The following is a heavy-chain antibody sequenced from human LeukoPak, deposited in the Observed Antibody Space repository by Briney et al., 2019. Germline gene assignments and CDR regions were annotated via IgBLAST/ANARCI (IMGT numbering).Heavy chain of an antibody. CDR2: ITKSGGST. V-gene: IGHV3-23*01. Sequence: GGSLRLSGAASGFTFSNYAVTWVRQAPGKGLEWVSTITKSGGSTYYADSVKGRFTISRDNSKNTLYLQMNSLRAEDTAVYYCAKDAGSTLTTIRRDYWGQGTPVTVSS. CDR3: AKDAGSTLTTIRRDY. CDR1: GFTFSNYA. D-gene: IGHD5-12*01. J-gene: IGHJ4*02.